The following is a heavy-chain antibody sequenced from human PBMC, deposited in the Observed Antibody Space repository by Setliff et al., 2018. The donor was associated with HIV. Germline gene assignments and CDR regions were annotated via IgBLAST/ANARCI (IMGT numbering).Heavy chain of an antibody. CDR3: ARYALCSDDCSDEGADI. CDR1: EYSFTSYD. CDR2: LNPNSHNT. V-gene: IGHV1-8*01. D-gene: IGHD2-21*01. J-gene: IGHJ4*02. Sequence: ASVKVSCKPSEYSFTSYDINWVRQATGQGLEWMGWLNPNSHNTGYAQKFQGRVAMTWDTSISTAYMVLSNLKSEDTAVYYCARYALCSDDCSDEGADIWGQGTLVTVSS.